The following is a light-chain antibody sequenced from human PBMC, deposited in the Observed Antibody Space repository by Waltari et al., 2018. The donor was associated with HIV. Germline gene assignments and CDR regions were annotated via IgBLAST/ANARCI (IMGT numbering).Light chain of an antibody. J-gene: IGKJ2*01. V-gene: IGKV2-28*01. CDR2: LAT. CDR1: ESLRHENGVNY. CDR3: MQATQSPYT. Sequence: VVMIQSPHSLPVTLGEAASISCASNESLRHENGVNYLDWYLQRPGRSPQLLIHLATNRDFGVPDRFGGSASDTNFTLTISRVETGDVGLYYCMQATQSPYTFGQGTKVKV.